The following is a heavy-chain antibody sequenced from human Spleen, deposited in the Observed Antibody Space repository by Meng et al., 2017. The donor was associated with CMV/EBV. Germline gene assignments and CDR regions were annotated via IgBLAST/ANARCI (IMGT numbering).Heavy chain of an antibody. CDR2: ISYTGNT. V-gene: IGHV4-61*01. CDR3: ARDLELGDTPMVFDY. J-gene: IGHJ4*02. Sequence: GGSVSSGKYYWSWIRQAPGKGLEWIGCISYTGNTNYNPALEGRATISVDTSKNQFSLKVSSVTTANTALYYCARDLELGDTPMVFDYWGQGTLVTVSS. D-gene: IGHD5-18*01. CDR1: GGSVSSGKYY.